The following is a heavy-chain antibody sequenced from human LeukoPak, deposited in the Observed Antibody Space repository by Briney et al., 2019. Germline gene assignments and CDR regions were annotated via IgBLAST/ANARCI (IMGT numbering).Heavy chain of an antibody. CDR3: AREYSGSFIDAFDI. CDR2: INPNGGGT. J-gene: IGHJ3*02. Sequence: ASVKVSCKASGYTFTGYYMHWVRQAPGQGLEWMGWINPNGGGTNYAQKFQGRVTMTRDTSISTAYMELSRLRSDDTAVYYCAREYSGSFIDAFDIWGQGTMVTVPS. D-gene: IGHD1-26*01. V-gene: IGHV1-2*02. CDR1: GYTFTGYY.